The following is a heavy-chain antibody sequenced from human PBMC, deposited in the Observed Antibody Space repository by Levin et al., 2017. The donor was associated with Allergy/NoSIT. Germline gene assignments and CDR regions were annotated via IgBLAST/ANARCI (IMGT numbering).Heavy chain of an antibody. V-gene: IGHV3-64*04. CDR2: ISSNGGST. J-gene: IGHJ4*02. D-gene: IGHD2-2*01. CDR3: ARGGCSSTSCLDY. CDR1: GFTFSSYA. Sequence: GGSLRLSCSASGFTFSSYAMHWVRQAPGKGLEYVSAISSNGGSTYYADSVKGRFTISRDNAENTLFLQMNSLRAEDTAIYYCARGGCSSTSCLDYWGQGTLVTVSS.